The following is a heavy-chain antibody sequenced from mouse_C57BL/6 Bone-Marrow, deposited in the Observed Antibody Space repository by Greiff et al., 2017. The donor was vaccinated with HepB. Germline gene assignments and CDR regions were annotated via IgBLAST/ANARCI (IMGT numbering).Heavy chain of an antibody. Sequence: QVHVKQSGAELARPGASVKLSCKASGYTFTSYGISWVKQRTGQGLEWIGEIYPRSGNTYYNEKFKGKATLTADKSSSTAYMEIRSLTSEDSAGYFCARRDYYGSSPWFAYWGQGTLFTVSA. CDR1: GYTFTSYG. V-gene: IGHV1-81*01. J-gene: IGHJ3*01. CDR2: IYPRSGNT. CDR3: ARRDYYGSSPWFAY. D-gene: IGHD1-1*01.